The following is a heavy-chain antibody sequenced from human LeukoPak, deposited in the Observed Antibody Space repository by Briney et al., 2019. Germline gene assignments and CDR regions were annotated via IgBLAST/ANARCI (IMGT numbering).Heavy chain of an antibody. CDR1: GFTFSTYS. CDR2: ISSSSRHR. D-gene: IGHD4-17*01. Sequence: PGGSLRLSCVASGFTFSTYSMNWVRQAPGKGLEWVSSISSSSRHRYYADSVKGRFTISRDDAKNSVYLQMNSLRAEETAAYYCVRDFNTVTTAYLQHWGQGTLVTVSS. J-gene: IGHJ1*01. CDR3: VRDFNTVTTAYLQH. V-gene: IGHV3-21*01.